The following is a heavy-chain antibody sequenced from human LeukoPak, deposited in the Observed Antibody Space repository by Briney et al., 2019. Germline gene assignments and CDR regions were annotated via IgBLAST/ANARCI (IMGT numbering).Heavy chain of an antibody. CDR1: GCSISSYF. CDR3: ARERRMRGFDY. Sequence: SETLSLTCTVSGCSISSYFWSWIRQPPGKGLEWIGYIYYSGSTNYNPSLKSRVTISVDTSKNQFSLKLSSVTAADTAVYYCARERRMRGFDYWGQGTLVTVSS. J-gene: IGHJ4*02. D-gene: IGHD2-15*01. V-gene: IGHV4-59*01. CDR2: IYYSGST.